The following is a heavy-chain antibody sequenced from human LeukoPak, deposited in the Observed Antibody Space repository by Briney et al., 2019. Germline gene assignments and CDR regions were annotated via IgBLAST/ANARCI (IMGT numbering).Heavy chain of an antibody. CDR2: IWYDGSNK. V-gene: IGHV3-33*08. CDR1: GFSLSPYS. D-gene: IGHD3-16*01. Sequence: GGSLRLSCAASGFSLSPYSMNWVRQAPGKGLEWVAVIWYDGSNKYYVDSVKGRFTISRDNSKNTLYLQMNSLRVEDTAVYYCARWGDDKKLDYWGQGTLVTVSS. CDR3: ARWGDDKKLDY. J-gene: IGHJ4*02.